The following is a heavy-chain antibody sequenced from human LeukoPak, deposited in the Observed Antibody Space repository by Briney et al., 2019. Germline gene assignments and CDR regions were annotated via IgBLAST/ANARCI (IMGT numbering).Heavy chain of an antibody. V-gene: IGHV3-7*04. CDR1: GFIFSNYW. CDR3: ARDSTLSNY. J-gene: IGHJ4*02. D-gene: IGHD3-16*01. Sequence: GGSLRLSCSASGFIFSNYWMTWVRQAPGKGLEWVANIKQDGSEKYYVDSVKGRFTISRDNAKKSLYLQMNSLSAEDTAVYYCARDSTLSNYWGQGTLVTVSS. CDR2: IKQDGSEK.